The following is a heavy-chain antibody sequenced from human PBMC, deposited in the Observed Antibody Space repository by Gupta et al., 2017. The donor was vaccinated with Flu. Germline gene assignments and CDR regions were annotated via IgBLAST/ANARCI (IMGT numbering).Heavy chain of an antibody. J-gene: IGHJ2*01. CDR3: ARTAYDSTGNYFRENWYFDL. V-gene: IGHV3-66*02. CDR2: IYSGGSR. CDR1: GFTVSNNY. Sequence: EVQLVESGGGLVQPGGSLSLSCAASGFTVSNNYLSWVPQAPGKRLEWVSVIYSGGSRHYADSVKGRFTISRDNSKNTLYLQMNSLRTEDTAVYYCARTAYDSTGNYFRENWYFDLWGRGTLVTVSS. D-gene: IGHD3-22*01.